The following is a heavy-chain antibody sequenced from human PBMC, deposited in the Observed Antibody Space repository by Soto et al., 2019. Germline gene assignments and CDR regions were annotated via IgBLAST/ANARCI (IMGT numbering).Heavy chain of an antibody. D-gene: IGHD2-21*02. CDR2: ISASDSKT. J-gene: IGHJ3*02. Sequence: EVQLLESGGGLVQPGGSLRLSCAASGFTFSSYAMSWVRQAPGKGLEWVSVISASDSKTYYADSVKGRFTVSRDNSWTTLYLQMDSLTAEDTAVYYCARDRRGDSVYDAFDMWGRGTVVTVSS. CDR1: GFTFSSYA. CDR3: ARDRRGDSVYDAFDM. V-gene: IGHV3-23*01.